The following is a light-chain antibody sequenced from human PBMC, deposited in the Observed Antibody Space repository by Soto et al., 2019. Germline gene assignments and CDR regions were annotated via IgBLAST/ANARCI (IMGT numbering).Light chain of an antibody. CDR3: QHCNSYSEA. V-gene: IGKV1-5*03. CDR1: QSISSW. Sequence: DIQMTQSPSTLSASVAARVTITCRASQSISSWLAWYQQKPGKAPKLLIYEASSLESGVPSRFSGSGSGTEFTLTISSLQPDDFATYYCQHCNSYSEAFGQGTKVEIK. J-gene: IGKJ1*01. CDR2: EAS.